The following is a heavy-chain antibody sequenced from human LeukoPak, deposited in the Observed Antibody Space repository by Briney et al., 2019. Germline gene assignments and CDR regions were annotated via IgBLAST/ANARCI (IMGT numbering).Heavy chain of an antibody. J-gene: IGHJ4*02. CDR2: ISGYNGNT. V-gene: IGHV1-18*01. CDR1: GYTFTTYG. Sequence: ASVKVSCKASGYTFTTYGISWVRQAPGQGLEWMGWISGYNGNTNYAQKVQGRVTMTTDTSTSTAYMELRSLRSDDTAVYYCARVEPERYDYGDYSRVLGLDYWGQGTLVTVSS. CDR3: ARVEPERYDYGDYSRVLGLDY. D-gene: IGHD4-17*01.